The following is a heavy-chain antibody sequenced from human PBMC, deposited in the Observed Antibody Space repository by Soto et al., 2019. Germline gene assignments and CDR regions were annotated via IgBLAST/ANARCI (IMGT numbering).Heavy chain of an antibody. V-gene: IGHV3-23*01. J-gene: IGHJ4*02. CDR2: ITDSGGDA. Sequence: PGGSLRLSCVSSWITFVSRAMSWVRQAPGEGLEWVSSITDSGGDAKYADSVRGRFTISRDNSKNTLYLQMSSLRAEDSAVYYCARGSTDSYPGSRIFDFWGRGTLVTVSS. CDR1: WITFVSRA. D-gene: IGHD3-10*01. CDR3: ARGSTDSYPGSRIFDF.